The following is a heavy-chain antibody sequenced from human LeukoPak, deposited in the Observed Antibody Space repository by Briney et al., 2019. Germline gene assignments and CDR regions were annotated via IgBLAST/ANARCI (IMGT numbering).Heavy chain of an antibody. CDR3: ARVFAYDSSGYYNDYFDY. V-gene: IGHV4-30-2*01. D-gene: IGHD3-22*01. Sequence: SETLSLTCAVSGGSISSGGYSWSWIRQPPGKGLEWIGYIYHSGSTYYNPSLKSRVTISVDRSKNQSSLKLSSVTAADTAVYYCARVFAYDSSGYYNDYFDYWGQGTLVTVSS. J-gene: IGHJ4*02. CDR2: IYHSGST. CDR1: GGSISSGGYS.